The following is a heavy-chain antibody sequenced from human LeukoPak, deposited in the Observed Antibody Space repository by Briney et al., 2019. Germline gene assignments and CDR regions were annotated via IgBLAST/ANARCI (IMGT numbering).Heavy chain of an antibody. CDR2: ISGNGADT. Sequence: GGSLRLSCAASGFTFTIYAMIWVRQAPGKGLEWVSAISGNGADTYYADSVRGRFTISRDNSKNTLYLQMNSLRVEDTAVYYSAKAPKHCRSTSCYADYWGQGTLVTVSS. J-gene: IGHJ4*02. CDR3: AKAPKHCRSTSCYADY. D-gene: IGHD2-2*01. V-gene: IGHV3-23*01. CDR1: GFTFTIYA.